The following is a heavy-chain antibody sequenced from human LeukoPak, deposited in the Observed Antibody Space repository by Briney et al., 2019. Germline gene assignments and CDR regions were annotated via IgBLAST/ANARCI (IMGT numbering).Heavy chain of an antibody. CDR2: MKTDGSEK. CDR3: ARDPLEWEHAYDI. Sequence: GGSLRLSCAASGFTFSTYWMHWVRQAPGKGLDWVANMKTDGSEKYYVDSVKGRFTISRDNAKNSLYLQMNSLRAEDTALYYCARDPLEWEHAYDIWGQGTMVTVSS. V-gene: IGHV3-7*01. CDR1: GFTFSTYW. D-gene: IGHD1-26*01. J-gene: IGHJ3*02.